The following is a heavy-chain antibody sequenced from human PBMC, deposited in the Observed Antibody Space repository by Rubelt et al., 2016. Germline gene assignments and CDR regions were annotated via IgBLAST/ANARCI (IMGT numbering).Heavy chain of an antibody. CDR2: IYSGGST. J-gene: IGHJ3*02. Sequence: EVQLVESGGGLVQPGGSLRLSCAASGFTVSSNYMSWVRQAPGKGLEWVSVIYSGGSTYYADSVKGRFTISRDNSKNTLYLQMNSLRAEDTAVYYCAREYSSGHDAFDIWGQGTMVTVSS. V-gene: IGHV3-66*01. CDR1: GFTVSSNY. CDR3: AREYSSGHDAFDI. D-gene: IGHD6-19*01.